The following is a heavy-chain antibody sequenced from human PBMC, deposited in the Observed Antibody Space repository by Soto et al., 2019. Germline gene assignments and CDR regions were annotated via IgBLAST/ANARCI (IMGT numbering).Heavy chain of an antibody. CDR2: INHSGVT. V-gene: IGHV4-34*01. D-gene: IGHD6-19*01. Sequence: GSLRLSCAMSGFTLNSHAMSWVRQPPGKGLEWIGEINHSGVTNYKPSLKRRVTISVDTSKNQFSLQLKSVTAADTALYYCARFSGSYYYAMDVWGQGSTVTVSS. CDR1: GFTLNSHA. J-gene: IGHJ6*02. CDR3: ARFSGSYYYAMDV.